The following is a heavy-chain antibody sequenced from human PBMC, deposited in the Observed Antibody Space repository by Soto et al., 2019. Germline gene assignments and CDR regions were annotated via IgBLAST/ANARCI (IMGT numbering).Heavy chain of an antibody. Sequence: GGSLRLSCAASGFTFSSYSMNWVRQAPGKGLEWVSSISSSSSYIYYADSVKGRFTISRDNAKSSLYLQMNSLRAEDTAVYYCASGSTVVTATHWWYFDLWGRGTLVTVSS. CDR3: ASGSTVVTATHWWYFDL. J-gene: IGHJ2*01. D-gene: IGHD2-21*02. V-gene: IGHV3-21*01. CDR2: ISSSSSYI. CDR1: GFTFSSYS.